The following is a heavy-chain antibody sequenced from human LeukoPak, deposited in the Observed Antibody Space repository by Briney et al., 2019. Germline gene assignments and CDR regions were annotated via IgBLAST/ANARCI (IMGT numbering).Heavy chain of an antibody. CDR1: GFIVSSNY. CDR2: IYTDGST. V-gene: IGHV3-53*01. D-gene: IGHD5-24*01. Sequence: PGGSLRLSCAASGFIVSSNYMNWVRQAPGKGLEWVSVIYTDGSTYYADSVKGRFTISRDISRNTVHLQMNSLRAGDTAVYYCARDPHGYNSYFDYWGQGTLVTVPS. CDR3: ARDPHGYNSYFDY. J-gene: IGHJ4*02.